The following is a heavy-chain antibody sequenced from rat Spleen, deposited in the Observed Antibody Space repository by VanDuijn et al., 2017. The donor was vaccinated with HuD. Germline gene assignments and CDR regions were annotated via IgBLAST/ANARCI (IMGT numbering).Heavy chain of an antibody. D-gene: IGHD4-6*01. Sequence: EVKLVESGGGLVQPGRSLKLSCAASGFNFNDYWMGWVRQAPTKGLEWVATISTSGGSTYYRDSVKGRFTISRDNAKSTLYLQMNSLRSEDTATYYCTRDSGRYYFDYWGQGVMVTVSS. J-gene: IGHJ2*01. CDR3: TRDSGRYYFDY. V-gene: IGHV5-46*01. CDR1: GFNFNDYW. CDR2: ISTSGGST.